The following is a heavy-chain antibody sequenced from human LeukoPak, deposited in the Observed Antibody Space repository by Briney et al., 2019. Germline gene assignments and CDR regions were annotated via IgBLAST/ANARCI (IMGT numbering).Heavy chain of an antibody. CDR2: IYTSGST. J-gene: IGHJ4*02. CDR1: GGSISSYY. Sequence: PSETLSLTCTVSGGSISSYYWSWLRQPAGKGLEWIGRIYTSGSTNYNPSLKSRVTMSVDTSKNQFSLKLSSVTAADTAVYYCASEQYYYDSSGYYYDYWGQGTLVTVSS. CDR3: ASEQYYYDSSGYYYDY. V-gene: IGHV4-4*07. D-gene: IGHD3-22*01.